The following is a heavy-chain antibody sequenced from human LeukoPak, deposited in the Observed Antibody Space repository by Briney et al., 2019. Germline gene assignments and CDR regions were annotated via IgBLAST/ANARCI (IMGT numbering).Heavy chain of an antibody. V-gene: IGHV4-59*01. D-gene: IGHD3-22*01. CDR3: ARDGYSDSSGYDYPPSV. CDR2: MSYSGSS. CDR1: GFTFSGYW. J-gene: IGHJ4*02. Sequence: GSLRLSCAASGFTFSGYWMHWIRQPPGKGLEWIGYMSYSGSSNYNPSLRSRVTISVDASKKQFSLKLSSVTAADTAVYYCARDGYSDSSGYDYPPSVWGQGTLVTVSS.